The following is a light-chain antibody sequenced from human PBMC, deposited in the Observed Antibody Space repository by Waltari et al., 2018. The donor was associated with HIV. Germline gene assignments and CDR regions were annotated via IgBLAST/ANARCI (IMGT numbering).Light chain of an antibody. J-gene: IGLJ1*01. CDR2: EVS. V-gene: IGLV2-14*01. CDR3: SSYTTRAVSTYV. Sequence: QSALTQPASVSGSPGQSITISCIGTSSDVGDYNYVSWYPHHPGKDPKFIIYEVSNRPSGISDRFSGSKSGNTASLTISGLQAEDEADYYCSSYTTRAVSTYVFGTGTKVTVL. CDR1: SSDVGDYNY.